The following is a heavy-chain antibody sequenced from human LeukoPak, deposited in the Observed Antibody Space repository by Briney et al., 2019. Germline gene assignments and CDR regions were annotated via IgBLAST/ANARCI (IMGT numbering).Heavy chain of an antibody. Sequence: GGSLRLSCAASGFTFSSSWMTWVRQAPGKGLEWVANIKEDGSEKYSVDSVKGRFTISRDNAKNSLYLQMNSLRAEDTAVYYCARGFLADLKVFDYWGQGTLVTVSS. CDR3: ARGFLADLKVFDY. CDR1: GFTFSSSW. V-gene: IGHV3-7*01. D-gene: IGHD2/OR15-2a*01. J-gene: IGHJ4*02. CDR2: IKEDGSEK.